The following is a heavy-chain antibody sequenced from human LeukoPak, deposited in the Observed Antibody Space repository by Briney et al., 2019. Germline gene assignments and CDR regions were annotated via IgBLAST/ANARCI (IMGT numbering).Heavy chain of an antibody. V-gene: IGHV3-33*01. CDR1: GFTFSSYG. J-gene: IGHJ4*02. D-gene: IGHD3-9*01. Sequence: GGSLRLSCAASGFTFSSYGMHWVRQAPGKGLEWVAVIWYDGSNKYYADSVKGRFTISRDNSKNTLYLQMNSLRAEDTAVYYCARSKDLRLDDIYYWGQGTLVTVSS. CDR2: IWYDGSNK. CDR3: ARSKDLRLDDIYY.